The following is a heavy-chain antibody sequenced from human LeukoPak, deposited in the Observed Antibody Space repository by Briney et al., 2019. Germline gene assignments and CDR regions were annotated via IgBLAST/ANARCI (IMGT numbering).Heavy chain of an antibody. Sequence: PSETLSLTCAVFGGSFSGYYWTWIRQPPGKGLEWIEEIDHSGATFYNPSLTSRVTISLDTSKNQLSLQLNSVTPEDTAVYYCARVTWQHLLLWFDSWGQGTLVTVSS. V-gene: IGHV4-34*01. CDR3: ARVTWQHLLLWFDS. J-gene: IGHJ5*01. CDR2: IDHSGAT. CDR1: GGSFSGYY. D-gene: IGHD2-21*02.